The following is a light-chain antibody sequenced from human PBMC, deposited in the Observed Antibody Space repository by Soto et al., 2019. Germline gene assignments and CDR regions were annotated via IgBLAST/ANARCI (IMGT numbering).Light chain of an antibody. V-gene: IGLV1-40*01. CDR2: GST. CDR3: QSYDSSLSGSYV. Sequence: QAVLTQPPSVSGAPGQRVTISCTGSSSNIGPGYDVHWYQQLPGTAPKLLIYGSTKRPSGVPDRFSGSKSATSASLAITGLQAEDEADYYCQSYDSSLSGSYVFGAGTKVTVL. J-gene: IGLJ1*01. CDR1: SSNIGPGYD.